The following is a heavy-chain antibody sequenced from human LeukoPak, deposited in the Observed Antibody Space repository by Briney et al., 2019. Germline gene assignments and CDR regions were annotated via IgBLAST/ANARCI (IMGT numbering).Heavy chain of an antibody. CDR1: GLTFGDYY. CDR3: ARSSFSMVRGVNWFDP. Sequence: GGSLRLSCAASGLTFGDYYMSWIRQAPGKGLEWVSYISSGGSTTYYADSVKGRFTISRDDAKNSLYLQMNSLRAEDTALYYCARSSFSMVRGVNWFDPWGQGTLVTVSS. J-gene: IGHJ5*02. CDR2: ISSGGSTT. D-gene: IGHD3-10*01. V-gene: IGHV3-11*04.